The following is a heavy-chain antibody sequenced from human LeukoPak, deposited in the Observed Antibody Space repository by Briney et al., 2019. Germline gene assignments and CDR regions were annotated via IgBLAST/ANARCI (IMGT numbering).Heavy chain of an antibody. Sequence: SETLSLTCTVSGGSISSGSYYWSWIRQPAGKGLEWIGRIYTSGSTSYNPSLKSRVTISVDTSKNQFSLKLSSVTAADTAVYYCARVSGPFDYWGQGTLVTVSS. V-gene: IGHV4-61*02. CDR1: GGSISSGSYY. CDR2: IYTSGST. J-gene: IGHJ4*02. CDR3: ARVSGPFDY.